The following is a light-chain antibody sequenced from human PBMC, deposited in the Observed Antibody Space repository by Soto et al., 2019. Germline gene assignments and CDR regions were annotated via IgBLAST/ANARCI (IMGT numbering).Light chain of an antibody. CDR3: QQYNNWSPIT. CDR1: QGVSSN. Sequence: ETVMTQSPATLSVSPGERATLSCRASQGVSSNLAWYQQKPGQAPRLLIYSASTRATGIPARFSGSGSGTEFTLTISSLQSEDFAVYYCQQYNNWSPITFGHGTKLEIK. CDR2: SAS. V-gene: IGKV3-15*01. J-gene: IGKJ2*01.